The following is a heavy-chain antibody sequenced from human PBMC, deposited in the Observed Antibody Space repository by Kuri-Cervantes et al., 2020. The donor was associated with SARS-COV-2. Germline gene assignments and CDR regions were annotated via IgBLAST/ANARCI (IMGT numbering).Heavy chain of an antibody. CDR2: IYSGGST. V-gene: IGHV3-53*01. CDR3: AKGIDITMVRGDYYFDY. J-gene: IGHJ4*02. D-gene: IGHD3-10*01. CDR1: GFTVSSNY. Sequence: GESLKISCAASGFTVSSNYMSWVRQAPGKGLEWVSVIYSGGSTYYADTVKGRFTISRDNSKNTLYLQMNSLRAEDTAVYYCAKGIDITMVRGDYYFDYWGQGTLVTVSS.